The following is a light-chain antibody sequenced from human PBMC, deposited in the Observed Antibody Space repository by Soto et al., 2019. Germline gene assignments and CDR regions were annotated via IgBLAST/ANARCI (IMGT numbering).Light chain of an antibody. CDR1: QSISSY. J-gene: IGKJ1*01. Sequence: DIQMTQSPSSLSASVGDRVTITCRASQSISSYLNWYQQKPGKAPKLLFYAASSLQSGVPSRFSGSGSGPDFTLTISSLQPEDFATYYCQQSYSSPPTFGQGTKG. CDR2: AAS. V-gene: IGKV1-39*01. CDR3: QQSYSSPPT.